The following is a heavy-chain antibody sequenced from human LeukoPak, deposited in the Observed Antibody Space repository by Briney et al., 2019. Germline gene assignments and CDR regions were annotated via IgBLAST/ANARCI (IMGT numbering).Heavy chain of an antibody. CDR1: GYTFTSYY. J-gene: IGHJ3*02. D-gene: IGHD3-10*01. Sequence: GASVKVSCKASGYTFTSYYMHWVRQAPGQGLEWMGIINPSGGSTSYAQKFQGRVTMTRDTSTSTVYMELSSLRSEDTAVYYCARPAMVRGVSSAFDIWGQGTMVTVSS. CDR3: ARPAMVRGVSSAFDI. CDR2: INPSGGST. V-gene: IGHV1-46*01.